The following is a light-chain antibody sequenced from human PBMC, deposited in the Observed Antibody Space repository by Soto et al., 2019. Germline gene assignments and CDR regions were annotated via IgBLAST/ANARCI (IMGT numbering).Light chain of an antibody. CDR3: CSYAGSYTHV. V-gene: IGLV2-11*01. Sequence: QSALTRPRSVSGSPGQSVTISCTGTSSDVGGYNYVSWYQQHPGKAPKLMIYDVSKRPSGVPDRFSGSKSGNTASLTISGIQAEDVANYYYCSYAGSYTHVFGPGTKLTVL. CDR2: DVS. J-gene: IGLJ1*01. CDR1: SSDVGGYNY.